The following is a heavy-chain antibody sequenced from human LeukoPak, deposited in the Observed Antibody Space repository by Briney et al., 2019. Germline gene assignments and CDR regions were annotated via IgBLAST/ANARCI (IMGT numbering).Heavy chain of an antibody. CDR1: GGSFSDYN. J-gene: IGHJ6*02. CDR3: ARPNNLHYGMDV. Sequence: SETLSVTCAVYGGSFSDYNWTWIRQPPGKGLEWIGEIGHNGTTNYNPSLKGRVTISLDTSKNQFSLKLTSVTAADTAVYYCARPNNLHYGMDVWGQGTTVTVSS. CDR2: IGHNGTT. V-gene: IGHV4-34*01.